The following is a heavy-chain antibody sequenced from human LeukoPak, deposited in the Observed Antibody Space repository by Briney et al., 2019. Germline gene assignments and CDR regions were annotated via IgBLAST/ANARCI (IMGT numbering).Heavy chain of an antibody. CDR1: GYTFSSYA. CDR2: VSDDGTKK. Sequence: PGRSLRLSCGASGYTFSSYAMHWVRQAPGKGLEWVAAVSDDGTKKYYADSVKGRFTISRDNSKNTLSLQMNSLRAEDTAVYYCASRYSSSWALDYWGQGTLVTVSS. V-gene: IGHV3-30*01. D-gene: IGHD6-13*01. CDR3: ASRYSSSWALDY. J-gene: IGHJ4*02.